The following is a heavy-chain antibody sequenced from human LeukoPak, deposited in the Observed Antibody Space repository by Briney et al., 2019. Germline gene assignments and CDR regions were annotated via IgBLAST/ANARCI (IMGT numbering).Heavy chain of an antibody. J-gene: IGHJ4*02. Sequence: GGSLRLSCAASGFTFSSYSMNWVRQAPGKGLEWVSSISGSSSYIYYADSVKGRFTISRDNAKNSLYLQMNSLRAEDTALYYCASSWGSSWYLDYWGQGSLVTVSS. CDR2: ISGSSSYI. CDR3: ASSWGSSWYLDY. D-gene: IGHD6-13*01. V-gene: IGHV3-21*01. CDR1: GFTFSSYS.